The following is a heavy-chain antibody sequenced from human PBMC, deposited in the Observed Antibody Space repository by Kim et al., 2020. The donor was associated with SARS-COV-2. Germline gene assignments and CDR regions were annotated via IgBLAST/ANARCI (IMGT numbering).Heavy chain of an antibody. CDR1: GYTFTSYY. CDR3: ARDFESLAYCGGDCYNAFDI. D-gene: IGHD2-21*02. J-gene: IGHJ3*02. Sequence: ASVKVSCKASGYTFTSYYMHWVRQAPGQGLEWMGIINPSGGSTSYAQKFQGRVTMTRDTSTSTVYMELSSLRSEDTAVYYCARDFESLAYCGGDCYNAFDIWGQGTMVTVSS. V-gene: IGHV1-46*01. CDR2: INPSGGST.